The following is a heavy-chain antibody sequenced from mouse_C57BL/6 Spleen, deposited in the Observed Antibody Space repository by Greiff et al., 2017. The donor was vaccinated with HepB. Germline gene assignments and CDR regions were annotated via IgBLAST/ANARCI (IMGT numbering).Heavy chain of an antibody. V-gene: IGHV1-64*01. CDR2: IHPNSGST. D-gene: IGHD1-1*01. Sequence: QVQLQQPGAELVKPGASVKLSCKASGYTFTSYWMHWVKQRPGQGLEWIGMIHPNSGSTNYNEKFKSKATLTVDKSSSTAYMQLSSLTSEDSAVYYCARSRGYYYGDYWGQGTTLTVSS. CDR1: GYTFTSYW. J-gene: IGHJ2*01. CDR3: ARSRGYYYGDY.